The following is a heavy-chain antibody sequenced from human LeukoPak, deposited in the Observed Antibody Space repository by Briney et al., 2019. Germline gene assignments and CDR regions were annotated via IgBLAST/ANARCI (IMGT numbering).Heavy chain of an antibody. CDR2: INDSGST. CDR3: VRIQTAMQPYYFDY. CDR1: GGPFSGYY. J-gene: IGHJ4*02. D-gene: IGHD2-2*01. Sequence: PSETLSLTCAVYGGPFSGYYWTWIRQPPGKGLEWIGEINDSGSTKYNPSLKSRVTLSVDTSKNQFSLKLSSVTAADTAVYYCVRIQTAMQPYYFDYWGQGTLVTVSS. V-gene: IGHV4-34*01.